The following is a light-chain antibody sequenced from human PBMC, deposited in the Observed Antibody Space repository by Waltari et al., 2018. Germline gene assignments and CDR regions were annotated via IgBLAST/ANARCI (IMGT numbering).Light chain of an antibody. CDR1: HLGSQS. CDR3: QVWDSSSDHYV. Sequence: SYVLTQPPSVSVAPGQTARITCGGNHLGSQSVHWYQQKPGQAPVLVVYDDSDRPSGIPERFSGSNSGNTATLTISRVEAGDEADYYCQVWDSSSDHYVFGTGTKVTVL. CDR2: DDS. V-gene: IGLV3-21*02. J-gene: IGLJ1*01.